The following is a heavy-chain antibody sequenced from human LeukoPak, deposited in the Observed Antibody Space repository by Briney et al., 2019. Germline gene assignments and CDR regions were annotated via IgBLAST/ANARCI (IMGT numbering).Heavy chain of an antibody. D-gene: IGHD3-22*01. J-gene: IGHJ4*02. CDR1: GFTFSNYG. CDR2: ISGSGGRT. Sequence: PGGSLRLSCAVSGFTFSNYGMSWVRQAPGKGLEWVSTISGSGGRTYYADSVKGRFTISRDNSKNTLCLQMNSLRAEDTAVYYCAKAENDSSGYYTYYFDYWGQGTLVTVSS. CDR3: AKAENDSSGYYTYYFDY. V-gene: IGHV3-23*01.